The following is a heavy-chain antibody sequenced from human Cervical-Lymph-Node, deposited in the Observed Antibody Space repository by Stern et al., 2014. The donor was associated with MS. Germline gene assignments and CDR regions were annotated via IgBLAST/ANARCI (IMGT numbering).Heavy chain of an antibody. Sequence: QVQLVQSGAEVKKPGASVKVSCRASGYTFSSYGITWVRQAPGQGLEWMGWISADNGHTTDAQKVQGRVTLTTDTSTSTAYMELRSLRSDDTAVYYCARDYRRSSSGCSGYWGQGTLVTVSS. CDR2: ISADNGHT. V-gene: IGHV1-18*04. CDR3: ARDYRRSSSGCSGY. J-gene: IGHJ4*02. D-gene: IGHD6-19*01. CDR1: GYTFSSYG.